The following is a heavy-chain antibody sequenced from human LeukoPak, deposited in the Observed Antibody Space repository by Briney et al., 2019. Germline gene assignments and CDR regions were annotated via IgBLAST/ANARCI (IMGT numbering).Heavy chain of an antibody. V-gene: IGHV3-64D*06. D-gene: IGHD5-12*01. CDR1: GFTFSSYA. Sequence: PGGSLRLSCSASGFTFSSYAMHWVRQAPGKGLEYVSAISSNGSSTYYADSVKGRFTISRDNSKNTLYLQMSSLRAEDTAVYYCVKDRVATIRGDFDYWGQGTLVTVSS. J-gene: IGHJ4*02. CDR2: ISSNGSST. CDR3: VKDRVATIRGDFDY.